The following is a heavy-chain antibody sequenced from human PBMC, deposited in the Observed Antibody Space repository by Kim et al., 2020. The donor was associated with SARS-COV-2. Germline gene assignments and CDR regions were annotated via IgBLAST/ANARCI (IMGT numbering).Heavy chain of an antibody. D-gene: IGHD1-26*01. Sequence: SVKVSCKASGGTFSNIAIGWVRQAPGQGLEWMGGIIPFFGTSDHAQKFQGRVTLTADESTTTAYMELSSLTSEDTAIYYCAKEPIVGARYFDFWGPGTPVTVSS. CDR1: GGTFSNIA. J-gene: IGHJ4*02. CDR3: AKEPIVGARYFDF. V-gene: IGHV1-69*13. CDR2: IIPFFGTS.